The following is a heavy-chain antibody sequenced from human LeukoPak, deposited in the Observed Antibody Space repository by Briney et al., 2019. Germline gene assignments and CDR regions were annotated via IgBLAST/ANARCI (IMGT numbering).Heavy chain of an antibody. J-gene: IGHJ4*02. D-gene: IGHD6-19*01. CDR1: GGSISSGGYY. Sequence: PSQTLSLTCTVSGGSISSGGYYWSWIRQHPGKGLVWIGHIYYSGSTYYNPSLKSRVTISVDTSKNQFSLKLSSVTVADTSMYYCARDVVSDSSLDYWGQGTLVTVSS. V-gene: IGHV4-31*03. CDR3: ARDVVSDSSLDY. CDR2: IYYSGST.